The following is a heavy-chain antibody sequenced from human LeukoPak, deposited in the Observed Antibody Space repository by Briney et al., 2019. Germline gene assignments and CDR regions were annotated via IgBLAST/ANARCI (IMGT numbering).Heavy chain of an antibody. Sequence: GGSLRLSCAASGFTFSSYWMSWVRQAPGKGLEWVANIKQDGSEKYYVDSVKGRFTISRDNAKNSLYLQVNSLRAEDTAVYYCAREGGYDFWSGYPLRDYYFDYWGQGTLVTVSS. D-gene: IGHD3-3*01. CDR1: GFTFSSYW. CDR3: AREGGYDFWSGYPLRDYYFDY. V-gene: IGHV3-7*03. J-gene: IGHJ4*02. CDR2: IKQDGSEK.